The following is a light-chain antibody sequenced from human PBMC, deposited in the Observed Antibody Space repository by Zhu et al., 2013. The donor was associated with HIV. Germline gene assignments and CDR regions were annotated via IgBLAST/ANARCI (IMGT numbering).Light chain of an antibody. V-gene: IGLV2-8*01. CDR3: SSFTSTGSRLV. Sequence: QSALTQPPSASGSPGQSVTISCTGTSSDVGGYNYVSWYQQHPGKAPKLMIYEVSKRPSGVPDRFSGSKSGNTASLTVSGLQAEDEADYYCSSFTSTGSRLVFGGGTKLTVL. J-gene: IGLJ3*02. CDR1: SSDVGGYNY. CDR2: EVS.